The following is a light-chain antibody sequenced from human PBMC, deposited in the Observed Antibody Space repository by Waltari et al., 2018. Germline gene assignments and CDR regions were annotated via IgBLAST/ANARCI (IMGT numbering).Light chain of an antibody. CDR3: QQYNTYSS. CDR1: QSISNY. CDR2: KAS. J-gene: IGKJ2*03. V-gene: IGKV1-5*03. Sequence: DIQMTQSPSTLSASVGDTITITCRASQSISNYLAWYQQNPGKAPKLLIYKASSSGSGVPSRFSGSGSGTEFTLTISSLQPDDSATYYCQQYNTYSSFGQGSKLEI.